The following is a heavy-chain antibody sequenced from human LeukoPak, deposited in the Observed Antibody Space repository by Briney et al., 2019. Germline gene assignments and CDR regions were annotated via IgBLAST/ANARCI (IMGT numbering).Heavy chain of an antibody. Sequence: SETLSLTCTVSGYSVSSGYYWGWIRQPPGKGLEWIGSMYHSGDTYYNPSLKSRVTISVDTSKNQLSLKLSSVTAADTAVYYCARGMRGSGVPFYYYYGMDVWGQGTTVTASS. D-gene: IGHD3-10*01. J-gene: IGHJ6*02. CDR3: ARGMRGSGVPFYYYYGMDV. CDR2: MYHSGDT. CDR1: GYSVSSGYY. V-gene: IGHV4-38-2*02.